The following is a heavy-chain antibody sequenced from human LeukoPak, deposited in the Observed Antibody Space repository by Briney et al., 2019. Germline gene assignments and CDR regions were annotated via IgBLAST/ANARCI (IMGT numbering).Heavy chain of an antibody. D-gene: IGHD3-10*01. Sequence: ASVKVSCKASGYTFTGYYMHWVRQAPGQGLEWMGWINPNSGGTNYAQKFQGRVTMTRDTSISTAYMELSRLRSDDTAVYYCAREHYYGSGSPSFDYWGQGTLVTVSS. V-gene: IGHV1-2*02. CDR1: GYTFTGYY. CDR2: INPNSGGT. CDR3: AREHYYGSGSPSFDY. J-gene: IGHJ4*02.